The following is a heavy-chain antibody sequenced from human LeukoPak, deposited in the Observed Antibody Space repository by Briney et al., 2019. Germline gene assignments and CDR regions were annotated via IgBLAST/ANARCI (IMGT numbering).Heavy chain of an antibody. D-gene: IGHD2-2*01. CDR1: GFTFSNAW. J-gene: IGHJ4*02. CDR3: TTDLLVPYAHFDY. CDR2: IKSKTDGGTT. Sequence: PGGSLRLSCAASGFTFSNAWMSWVRQAPGKGLEWVGRIKSKTDGGTTDYAAPVKDRFTISRDDSKNTLYTQMNSLKTEDAAVYYCTTDLLVPYAHFDYWGQGTLVSVS. V-gene: IGHV3-15*01.